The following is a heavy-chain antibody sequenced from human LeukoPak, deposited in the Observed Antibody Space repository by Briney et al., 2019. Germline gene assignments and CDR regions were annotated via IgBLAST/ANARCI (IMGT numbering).Heavy chain of an antibody. Sequence: ASVKVSCKPSGYTFTGYYIHWVRQAPGQGLEWMGWINPNSGGTNYAQKFQGRVTMTRDTSISTAYMELSSLRSDDTAVYYCAPTKSVQNYYYYGMDVWGQGTTVTVS. CDR1: GYTFTGYY. V-gene: IGHV1-2*02. D-gene: IGHD5-24*01. CDR2: INPNSGGT. J-gene: IGHJ6*02. CDR3: APTKSVQNYYYYGMDV.